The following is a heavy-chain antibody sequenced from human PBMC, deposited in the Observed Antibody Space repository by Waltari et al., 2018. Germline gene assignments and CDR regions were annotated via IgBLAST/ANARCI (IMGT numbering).Heavy chain of an antibody. CDR3: AKERSYSYGYLFDY. J-gene: IGHJ4*02. V-gene: IGHV1-2*02. D-gene: IGHD5-18*01. Sequence: QVQLVQSGAEVKKPGASVKVSCKASGYPFTGYYMNWVRQAPGQGLEWMGWINPNSGATNFEQKFQGRVTLTRDTSISTAYMELSRLRSDDTAVYYCAKERSYSYGYLFDYWGQGTLVTVSS. CDR1: GYPFTGYY. CDR2: INPNSGAT.